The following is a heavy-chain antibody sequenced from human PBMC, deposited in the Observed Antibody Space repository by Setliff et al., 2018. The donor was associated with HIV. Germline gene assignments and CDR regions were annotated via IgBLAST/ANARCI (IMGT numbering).Heavy chain of an antibody. CDR2: IGGSTGST. CDR3: AKPLTQWGVSPYHYAVDV. CDR1: GFAFDNYC. Sequence: GGSLRLSCAASGFAFDNYCMTWVRQAPGKGLEWVSAIGGSTGSTYYADSVKGRFTISTDNPKNTLYLQMNSLRAEDTAVYYCAKPLTQWGVSPYHYAVDVWGQGTTVTVSS. J-gene: IGHJ6*02. D-gene: IGHD1-26*01. V-gene: IGHV3-23*01.